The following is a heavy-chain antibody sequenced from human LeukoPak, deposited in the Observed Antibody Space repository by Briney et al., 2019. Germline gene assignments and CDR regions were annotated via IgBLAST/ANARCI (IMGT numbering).Heavy chain of an antibody. CDR1: GFTFRSYE. J-gene: IGHJ4*02. Sequence: GGSLRLSCAASGFTFRSYEMNWVRQAPGKGLEWVSYVSSSGSTIHYTDSVKGRFTISRDNTKNSLYLQMNSLRAEDTAVYYCARDKAGSTGAFDYWGQGTLVTVSS. D-gene: IGHD1-14*01. CDR3: ARDKAGSTGAFDY. CDR2: VSSSGSTI. V-gene: IGHV3-48*03.